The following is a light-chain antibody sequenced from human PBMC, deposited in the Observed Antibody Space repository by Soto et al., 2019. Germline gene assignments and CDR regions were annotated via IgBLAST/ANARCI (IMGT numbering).Light chain of an antibody. CDR2: EVS. V-gene: IGLV2-14*01. CDR1: SSDVGGYNY. J-gene: IGLJ2*01. Sequence: QSALTQPASVSGSPGQSITISCTGTSSDVGGYNYVSWYQQHPGKAPKLMIYEVSNRPSGVSNRFSGSKSGNTASLTISGLQAEDEADYYCISYTSSSTHVVFAGGTKLTVL. CDR3: ISYTSSSTHVV.